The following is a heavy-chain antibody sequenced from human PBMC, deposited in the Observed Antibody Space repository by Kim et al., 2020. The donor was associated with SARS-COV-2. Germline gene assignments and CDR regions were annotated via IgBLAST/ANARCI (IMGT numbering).Heavy chain of an antibody. J-gene: IGHJ4*02. V-gene: IGHV4-31*03. CDR1: GASISSGIYY. D-gene: IGHD2-2*01. CDR2: IYYSGIS. Sequence: SETLSLTCTVSGASISSGIYYWGWIRQHPGKGLEWIGYIYYSGISYNNPSLKSRLTISVDTSQNQFSLKLTSVTAADTAVYYCARYSHQLPMYYFDYWGQGTLVTVSS. CDR3: ARYSHQLPMYYFDY.